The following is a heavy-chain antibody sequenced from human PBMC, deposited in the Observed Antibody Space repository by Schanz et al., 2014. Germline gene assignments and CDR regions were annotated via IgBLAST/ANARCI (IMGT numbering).Heavy chain of an antibody. J-gene: IGHJ5*01. V-gene: IGHV3-23*01. CDR1: GFTVTNYA. CDR3: SKDKQGSRSDDS. Sequence: EVQLLESGGGLVQPGGSLRLSCTVPGFTVTNYAMNWARQAPGRGLEWVSGITRQGTTYYADFVKGRFSISRDNSKNTVYLEMNNVRVDDTAVYYCSKDKQGSRSDDSWGQGTLVTVSS. CDR2: ITRQGTT. D-gene: IGHD2-15*01.